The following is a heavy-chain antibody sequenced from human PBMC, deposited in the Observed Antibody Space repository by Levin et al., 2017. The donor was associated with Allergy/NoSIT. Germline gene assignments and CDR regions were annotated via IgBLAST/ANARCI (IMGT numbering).Heavy chain of an antibody. CDR3: ARAGRVAARRYDLYYFDY. D-gene: IGHD6-6*01. CDR2: IYSGGST. Sequence: ASVKVSCAASGFTISSNYMSWVRQAPGKGLEWVSVIYSGGSTYYADSVKGRFTISRDNSKNTLYLQMNSLRAEDTAVYYCARAGRVAARRYDLYYFDYWGQGTLVTVSS. J-gene: IGHJ4*02. V-gene: IGHV3-53*01. CDR1: GFTISSNY.